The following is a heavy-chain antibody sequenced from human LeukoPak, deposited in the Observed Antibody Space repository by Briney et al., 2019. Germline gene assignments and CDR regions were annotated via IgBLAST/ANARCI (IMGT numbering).Heavy chain of an antibody. V-gene: IGHV1-2*02. J-gene: IGHJ4*02. D-gene: IGHD3-9*01. CDR1: GYTFTGYY. Sequence: GASVKVSCKASGYTFTGYYMHWVRQAPGQGLEWMGWINPNSGGTNYAQKFQGGVTMTRDTSISTAYMELSRLRSDDTAVYYCARVLRYFDWSFDCWGQGTLVTVSS. CDR2: INPNSGGT. CDR3: ARVLRYFDWSFDC.